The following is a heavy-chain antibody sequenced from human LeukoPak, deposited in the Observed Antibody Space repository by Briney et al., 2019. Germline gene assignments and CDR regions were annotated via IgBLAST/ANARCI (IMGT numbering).Heavy chain of an antibody. Sequence: SETLSLTCTVSGGSISSYYWSWIRQPPGKGLEWIGYIYYSGSTNYNPSLKNRVTISVDTSKNQFSLKLSSVTAADTAVYYCARGKGKQQLVRSYMDVWGKGTTVTVSS. D-gene: IGHD6-13*01. CDR2: IYYSGST. V-gene: IGHV4-59*12. CDR3: ARGKGKQQLVRSYMDV. CDR1: GGSISSYY. J-gene: IGHJ6*03.